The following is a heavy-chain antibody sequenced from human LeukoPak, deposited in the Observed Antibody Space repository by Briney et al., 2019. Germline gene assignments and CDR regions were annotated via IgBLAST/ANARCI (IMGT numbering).Heavy chain of an antibody. CDR3: ARGSSYGYDY. J-gene: IGHJ4*01. Sequence: GSLRLSCAASGSTFSSYSMNWVRQAPGKGLEWVAYISSSSSTIYYADSVKGRFTISRDNAKNSLYLQMNSLRAEDTAVYYCARGSSYGYDYWGHGTLVTVSS. D-gene: IGHD5-18*01. CDR2: ISSSSSTI. V-gene: IGHV3-48*04. CDR1: GSTFSSYS.